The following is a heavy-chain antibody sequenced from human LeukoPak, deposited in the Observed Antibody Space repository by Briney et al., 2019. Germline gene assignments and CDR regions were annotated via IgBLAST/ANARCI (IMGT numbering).Heavy chain of an antibody. CDR2: ISSSSTYI. V-gene: IGHV3-21*04. J-gene: IGHJ3*02. CDR3: AKDLWGGSYVGGDAFDI. CDR1: GFTFSSYS. D-gene: IGHD1-26*01. Sequence: GGTLRLSCAASGFTFSSYSMNWVRQAPGKGLEWVSFISSSSTYIYYADSVKGRFTISRDNSKNTLYLQMNSLRAEDTAVYYCAKDLWGGSYVGGDAFDIWGQGTMVTVSS.